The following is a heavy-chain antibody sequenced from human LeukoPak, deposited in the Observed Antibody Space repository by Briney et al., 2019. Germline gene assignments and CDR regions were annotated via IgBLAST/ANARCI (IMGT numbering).Heavy chain of an antibody. CDR1: GFTFSSYS. CDR3: ASHTSNMYYFDY. CDR2: ISSSSSYI. V-gene: IGHV3-21*01. J-gene: IGHJ4*02. D-gene: IGHD4/OR15-4a*01. Sequence: TGGSLRLSCAASGFTFSSYSMNRVRQAPGKGLEWVSSISSSSSYIYYADSVKGRFTISRDNAKNSLYLQMNSLRAEDTAVYYCASHTSNMYYFDYWGQGTLVTVSS.